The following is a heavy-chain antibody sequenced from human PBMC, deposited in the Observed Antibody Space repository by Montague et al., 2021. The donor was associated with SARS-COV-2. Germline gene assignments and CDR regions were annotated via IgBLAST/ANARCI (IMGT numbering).Heavy chain of an antibody. J-gene: IGHJ4*02. CDR1: GDSVSSNIAT. Sequence: CAISGDSVSSNIATWNWIRQSPSRGLEWLGRTYYRSKWYNDYAESVKSRTTIDLDTSKHQFSLHLNSVTPEDTAVYYCARIPVGSKYYFDFWGQGTLVTVSS. CDR3: ARIPVGSKYYFDF. CDR2: TYYRSKWYN. V-gene: IGHV6-1*01. D-gene: IGHD2-2*01.